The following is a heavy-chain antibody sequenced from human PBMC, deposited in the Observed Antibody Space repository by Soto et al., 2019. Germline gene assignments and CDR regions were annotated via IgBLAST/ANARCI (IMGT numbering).Heavy chain of an antibody. J-gene: IGHJ5*02. V-gene: IGHV5-51*01. CDR3: AKDRECEHNNGWPQGS. Sequence: PGASLKISCKGSGYSFTTYWIGWVRQMPGKGLEWMGIINPRDSDTRYSPSFQGQVTISADKSINTAYLQWSSLRAEDTAVYYCAKDRECEHNNGWPQGSWGQGTQVTVSS. D-gene: IGHD6-19*01. CDR1: GYSFTTYW. CDR2: INPRDSDT.